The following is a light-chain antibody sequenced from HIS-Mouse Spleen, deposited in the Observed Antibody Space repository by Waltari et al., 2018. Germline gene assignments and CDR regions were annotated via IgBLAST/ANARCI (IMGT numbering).Light chain of an antibody. CDR2: EGS. J-gene: IGLJ2*01. CDR1: SSDVGSYNL. V-gene: IGLV2-23*01. CDR3: CSYAGSSTVV. Sequence: QSALTQPASVSGSPGQSITISCTGTSSDVGSYNLVSWYQQHPGKAPNLMIYEGSKRPSGVSNRCSCSKSGNTASLTISGLQAEDEADYYCCSYAGSSTVVFGGGTKLTVL.